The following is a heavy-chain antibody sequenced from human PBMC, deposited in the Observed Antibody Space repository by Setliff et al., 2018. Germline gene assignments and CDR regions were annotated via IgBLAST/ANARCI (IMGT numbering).Heavy chain of an antibody. Sequence: SETLSLTCTVSGGSISSSSYYWGWIRQPPGKGLEWIGSIYYRGSTYYNPSLKSRVPISVDTSKNQFSLKLSSVTAADTAVYYCARVLNWFDPWGLGTLVTVSS. CDR2: IYYRGST. CDR1: GGSISSSSYY. CDR3: ARVLNWFDP. D-gene: IGHD1-26*01. V-gene: IGHV4-39*07. J-gene: IGHJ5*02.